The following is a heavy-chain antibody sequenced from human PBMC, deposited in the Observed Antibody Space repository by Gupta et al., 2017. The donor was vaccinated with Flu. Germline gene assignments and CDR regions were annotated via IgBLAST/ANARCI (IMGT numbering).Heavy chain of an antibody. Sequence: QVQLVESGGGVVQPGSSLRLSCAASGLTFRRNGMHWVRQTPGKGLEWVALINHDASSQLYGDPVKGRFSISRDNSKNRLYLQMNSLRAEDTAVYYCARDLSNTWSFDYWGQGTLVTVSS. V-gene: IGHV3-33*01. D-gene: IGHD6-13*01. CDR3: ARDLSNTWSFDY. J-gene: IGHJ4*02. CDR1: GLTFRRNG. CDR2: INHDASSQ.